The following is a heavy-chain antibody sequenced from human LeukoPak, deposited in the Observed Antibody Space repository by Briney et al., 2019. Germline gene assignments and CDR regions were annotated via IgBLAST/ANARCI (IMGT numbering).Heavy chain of an antibody. CDR1: GFTVSSNY. V-gene: IGHV3-23*01. J-gene: IGHJ4*02. CDR3: AKGNSRGDY. Sequence: GSLRLSCAASGFTVSSNYMSWVRQAPGKGLEWVSAISGSGGSTYYADSVKGRFTISRDNSKNTLYLQMNSLRAEDTAVYYCAKGNSRGDYWGQGTLVTVSS. D-gene: IGHD5-12*01. CDR2: ISGSGGST.